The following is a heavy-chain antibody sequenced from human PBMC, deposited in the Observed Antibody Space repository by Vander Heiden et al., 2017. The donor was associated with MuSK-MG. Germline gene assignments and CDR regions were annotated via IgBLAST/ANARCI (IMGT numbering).Heavy chain of an antibody. V-gene: IGHV1-69*04. CDR3: ARAFWSGYIPVPSYFDY. D-gene: IGHD3-3*01. J-gene: IGHJ4*02. CDR1: GGTFSSYA. CDR2: IIPILGIA. Sequence: QVQLVQSGAEVKKPGSSVKVSCKASGGTFSSYAISWVRQAPGQGLEWMGGIIPILGIANYAQKFQGRVTITADESTSTAYMELSSLRSEDTAVYYCARAFWSGYIPVPSYFDYWGQGTLVTVSS.